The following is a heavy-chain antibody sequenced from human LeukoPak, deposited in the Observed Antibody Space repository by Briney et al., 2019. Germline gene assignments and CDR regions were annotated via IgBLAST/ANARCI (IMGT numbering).Heavy chain of an antibody. J-gene: IGHJ3*02. V-gene: IGHV4-31*11. CDR2: IYYSGGT. CDR3: ARAGLLLAFDI. D-gene: IGHD3-22*01. CDR1: GGSISSGDYY. Sequence: SETLSLTCAVSGGSISSGDYYWSWIRQPPGKGLEWIGYIYYSGGTYYNPSLKSRVTISVDTSKNQFSLKLSSVTAADTAVYYCARAGLLLAFDIWGQGTMVTVSS.